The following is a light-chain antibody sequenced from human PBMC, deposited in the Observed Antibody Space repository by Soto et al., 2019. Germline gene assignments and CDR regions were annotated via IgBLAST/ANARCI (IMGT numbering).Light chain of an antibody. J-gene: IGLJ2*01. Sequence: QSVLTQPASVSGSPGQSITISCTGTSSDVGGYNYVSWYQQHPGKAXXLXXYEVXXRPXGVXXXFSGSXSXXXXXXTISGLQAEDEADYYCSSYTSSSTLVVFGGGTKLTVL. CDR1: SSDVGGYNY. CDR3: SSYTSSSTLVV. CDR2: EVX. V-gene: IGLV2-14*01.